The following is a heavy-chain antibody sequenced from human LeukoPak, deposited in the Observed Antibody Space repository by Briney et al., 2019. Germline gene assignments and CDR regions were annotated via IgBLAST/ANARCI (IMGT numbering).Heavy chain of an antibody. D-gene: IGHD5-12*01. V-gene: IGHV3-48*03. J-gene: IGHJ4*02. CDR3: ASAHGGSGYDRPFDY. CDR1: RFYFSTYD. CDR2: IDPSASTT. Sequence: GGSLRLSCTASRFYFSTYDMNWVRQVPGKGLEWVSYIDPSASTTYYAGSVQGRFTISRDNAKNSLYLQMRSLRVEDTAFYYCASAHGGSGYDRPFDYWGQGTLVTVSS.